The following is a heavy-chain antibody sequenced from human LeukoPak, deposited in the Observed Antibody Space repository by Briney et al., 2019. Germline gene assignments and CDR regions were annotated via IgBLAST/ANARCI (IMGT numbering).Heavy chain of an antibody. CDR2: IYYSGST. CDR3: ARISGSYGWFDP. J-gene: IGHJ5*02. Sequence: SETLSLTCTVSGGSISSSSYYWGWIRQPPGKGLEWIGSIYYSGSTYYNPSLKSRVTISVDTSKNQFSLKLSSVTAADTAVYYCARISGSYGWFDPWGQGTLVTVSS. D-gene: IGHD1-26*01. V-gene: IGHV4-39*01. CDR1: GGSISSSSYY.